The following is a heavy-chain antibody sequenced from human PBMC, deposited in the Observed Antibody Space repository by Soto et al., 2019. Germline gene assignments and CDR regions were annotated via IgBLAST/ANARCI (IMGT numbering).Heavy chain of an antibody. Sequence: PGESLKISCKGSGYSFTSYWIGWVRQMPGKGMEGMGIIYPGDSDTRYSPSFQGQVTISADKSISTAYLQWSSLKASDTAMYYCARGVNYYILTGYQNWFDPWGQGTLVTVSS. CDR3: ARGVNYYILTGYQNWFDP. CDR1: GYSFTSYW. D-gene: IGHD3-9*01. CDR2: IYPGDSDT. J-gene: IGHJ5*02. V-gene: IGHV5-51*01.